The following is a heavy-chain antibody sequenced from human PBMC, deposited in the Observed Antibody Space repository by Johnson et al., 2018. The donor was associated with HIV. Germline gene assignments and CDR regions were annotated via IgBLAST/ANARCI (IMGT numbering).Heavy chain of an antibody. CDR2: ISYDGSNK. CDR1: GFTFSSYA. CDR3: ARGPIADDAFDI. D-gene: IGHD3-16*02. V-gene: IGHV3-30-3*01. Sequence: QVHLVESGGGLVQPGGSLRLSCAASGFTFSSYAMHWVRQAPGKGLEWVAVISYDGSNKYYADSVKGRFIISRDNSKNTLYLQMNSLRAEDTAVYFCARGPIADDAFDIWGQGTMVTVSS. J-gene: IGHJ3*02.